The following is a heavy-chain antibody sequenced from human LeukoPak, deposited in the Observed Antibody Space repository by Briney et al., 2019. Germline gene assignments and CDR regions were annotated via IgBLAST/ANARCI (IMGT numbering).Heavy chain of an antibody. D-gene: IGHD3-22*01. Sequence: GGSLRLSCAASGLTFSSYAMHWVRQAPGKGLEYVSAISSNGGSTYYANSVKGRFTISRDNSKNTLSFQMGSLRAEDMAVHYCARDQGTMTGAFDYWGQGTLVTVSS. V-gene: IGHV3-64*01. CDR1: GLTFSSYA. CDR3: ARDQGTMTGAFDY. CDR2: ISSNGGST. J-gene: IGHJ4*02.